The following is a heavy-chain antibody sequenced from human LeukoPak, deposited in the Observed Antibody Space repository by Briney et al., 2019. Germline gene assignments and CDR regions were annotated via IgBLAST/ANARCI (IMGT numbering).Heavy chain of an antibody. CDR3: ARGGGLDV. J-gene: IGHJ6*02. CDR1: GFTVSSNY. CDR2: IYSGGST. V-gene: IGHV3-53*01. Sequence: GGSLRLSCAASGFTVSSNYMSWVRQAPGKGPECVSVIYSGGSTYYADSVKGRFTISRDNAKNSLYLQMSNLRAEDTAVYFCARGGGLDVWGQGATVTVSS. D-gene: IGHD3-16*01.